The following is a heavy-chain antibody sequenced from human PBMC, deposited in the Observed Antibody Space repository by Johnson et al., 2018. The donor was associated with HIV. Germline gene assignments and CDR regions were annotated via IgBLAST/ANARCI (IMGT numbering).Heavy chain of an antibody. CDR1: GFTFSTYW. CDR3: AKDWSVLEWLSLHAFDI. Sequence: VQLVESGGGLIQPGGSLRLSCAASGFTFSTYWMHWVRQVPGKGLMWVSGISGSGGRTYYADSVKGRFTISRDNSKNTLYLQMNSLRAEDTAVYYCAKDWSVLEWLSLHAFDIWGQGTMVTVSS. V-gene: IGHV3-23*04. D-gene: IGHD3-3*01. J-gene: IGHJ3*02. CDR2: ISGSGGRT.